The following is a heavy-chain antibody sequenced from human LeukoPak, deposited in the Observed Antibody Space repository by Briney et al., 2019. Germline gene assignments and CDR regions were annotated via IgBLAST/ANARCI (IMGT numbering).Heavy chain of an antibody. CDR1: GFTFDDYA. CDR3: AKDGPVPFTFGFDP. CDR2: ISGSGGST. Sequence: GGSLRLSCAASGFTFDDYAMHSVRQAPGKGLEWVSAISGSGGSTYYADSVKGRFTISRDNSKNTLYLQMNSLRAEDTAVYYCAKDGPVPFTFGFDPWGQGTLVTVSS. J-gene: IGHJ5*02. V-gene: IGHV3-23*01. D-gene: IGHD3-16*01.